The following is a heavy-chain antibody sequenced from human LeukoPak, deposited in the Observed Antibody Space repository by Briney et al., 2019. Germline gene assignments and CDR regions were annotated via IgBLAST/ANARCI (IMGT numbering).Heavy chain of an antibody. J-gene: IGHJ4*02. CDR2: ISAYNGNT. V-gene: IGHV1-18*01. CDR3: ARDQGSGYSYGYFDY. Sequence: ASVKVSCKDSGYTFTSYGISWVRQAPGQGLEWMGWISAYNGNTNYAQKLQGRVTMTTDTSTSTAYMELRSLRSDDTAVYYCARDQGSGYSYGYFDYWGQGTLVTVSS. CDR1: GYTFTSYG. D-gene: IGHD5-18*01.